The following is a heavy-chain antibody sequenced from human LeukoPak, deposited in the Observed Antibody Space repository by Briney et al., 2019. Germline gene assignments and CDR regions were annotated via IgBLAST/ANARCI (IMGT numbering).Heavy chain of an antibody. CDR3: SADTPMLHYIDS. J-gene: IGHJ4*02. D-gene: IGHD5-18*01. Sequence: ASVKVSCMASGGDFNNFGLTWVRQAPGQGLEWVGGIIPVFGTANYAHNFQDRVAITADASTSTVYMELNSLTSEDTALYAKSADTPMLHYIDSWGQGTLVTVSS. V-gene: IGHV1-69*13. CDR2: IIPVFGTA. CDR1: GGDFNNFG.